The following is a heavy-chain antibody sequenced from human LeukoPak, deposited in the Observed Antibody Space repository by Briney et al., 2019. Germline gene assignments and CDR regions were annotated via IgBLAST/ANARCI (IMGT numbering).Heavy chain of an antibody. CDR2: LHPSGNL. D-gene: IGHD3-22*01. J-gene: IGHJ4*02. V-gene: IGHV4-31*03. CDR1: GASFSSGDQY. Sequence: PSQTLSLTCTVSGASFSSGDQYWNWIRQNPGKGLEWIGSLHPSGNLYNNPSLESRVTMSVDTSKNQFSLNLNSVTAADTAVYFCSRGLDSRKLGYWGQGTLVTVSS. CDR3: SRGLDSRKLGY.